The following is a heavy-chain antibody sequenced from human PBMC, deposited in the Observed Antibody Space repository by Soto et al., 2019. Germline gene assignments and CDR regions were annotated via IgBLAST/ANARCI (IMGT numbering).Heavy chain of an antibody. D-gene: IGHD3-22*01. V-gene: IGHV1-69*13. CDR1: GGTFSSYA. J-gene: IGHJ4*02. CDR2: IIPIFGTA. CDR3: ARSKGALDYYDPSGHFDF. Sequence: GASVKVSCKASGGTFSSYAISWVRQAPGQGLEWMGGIIPIFGTANYAQKFQGRVTITADESTSTAYMDLSSLRSDDTAGYYCARSKGALDYYDPSGHFDFWGQGTLVTVSS.